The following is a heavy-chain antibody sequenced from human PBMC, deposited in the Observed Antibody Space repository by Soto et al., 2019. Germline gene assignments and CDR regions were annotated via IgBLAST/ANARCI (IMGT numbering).Heavy chain of an antibody. D-gene: IGHD6-19*01. V-gene: IGHV3-23*01. J-gene: IGHJ6*02. CDR2: ISGSGGST. Sequence: LRLSCAASGFTFSSYAMSWVRQAPGKGLEWVSAISGSGGSTYYADSVKGRFTISRDNSKNTLYLQMNSLRAEDTAVYYCAKAVAGTSYYYYYGMDVWGQGTTVTVSS. CDR1: GFTFSSYA. CDR3: AKAVAGTSYYYYYGMDV.